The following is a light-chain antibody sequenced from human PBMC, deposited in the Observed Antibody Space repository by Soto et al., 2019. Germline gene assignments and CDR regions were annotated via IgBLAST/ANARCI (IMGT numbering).Light chain of an antibody. CDR3: QQHINRLS. Sequence: EIVLTQSPATLSLSPGERATLSCRASQSVSNYLAWYQQKPGQAPRLLIYDASNRATGIPARFSGSGSGTDFTLTSSTLEPEEFAVYYCQQHINRLSFGGGTKVEIK. J-gene: IGKJ4*01. CDR1: QSVSNY. V-gene: IGKV3-11*01. CDR2: DAS.